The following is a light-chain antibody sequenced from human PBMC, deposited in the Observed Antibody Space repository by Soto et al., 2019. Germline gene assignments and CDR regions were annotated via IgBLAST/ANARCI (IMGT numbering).Light chain of an antibody. CDR3: QQFCSSPRT. Sequence: VLTQSPGTLSLSPGERATLSCRASQSVSSTYLAWYQQKPGQAPRLLIYGASSRATGIPDRFSGSGSGTDFTLTISRLEPEDCAVYYCQQFCSSPRTFGQGTKVEI. CDR2: GAS. J-gene: IGKJ1*01. V-gene: IGKV3-20*01. CDR1: QSVSSTY.